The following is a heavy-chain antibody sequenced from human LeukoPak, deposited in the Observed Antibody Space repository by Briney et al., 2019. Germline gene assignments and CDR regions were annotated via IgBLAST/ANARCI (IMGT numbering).Heavy chain of an antibody. CDR2: INPNSGGT. J-gene: IGHJ6*03. V-gene: IGHV1-2*02. Sequence: GASVKVSCKASGYTFTRYYMHWVRQAAGQGVEGMGWINPNSGGTNYAQKFQGRVTMTRDTSISTAYMELSRLRSDDTAVYYCAREVYKDYYMDVWGKGTTVTVSS. CDR1: GYTFTRYY. D-gene: IGHD2-8*01. CDR3: AREVYKDYYMDV.